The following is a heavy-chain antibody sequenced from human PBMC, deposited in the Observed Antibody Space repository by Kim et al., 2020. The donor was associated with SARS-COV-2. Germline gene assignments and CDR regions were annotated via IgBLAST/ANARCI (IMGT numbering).Heavy chain of an antibody. CDR1: GDSISSRSSY. Sequence: SETLSLTCTVSGDSISSRSSYWGWIRQPPGKGVEWIGSMYYSGNTYCNPSLKSRVTISVDTSKNQFSLKLSSVTAADTAVYYCARLWSSGSYGGGWVDYWGQGTLVTVFS. J-gene: IGHJ4*02. D-gene: IGHD1-26*01. CDR2: MYYSGNT. CDR3: ARLWSSGSYGGGWVDY. V-gene: IGHV4-39*01.